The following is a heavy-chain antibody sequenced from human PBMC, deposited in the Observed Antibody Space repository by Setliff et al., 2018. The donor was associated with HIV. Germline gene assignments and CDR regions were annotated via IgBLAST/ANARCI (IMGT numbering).Heavy chain of an antibody. CDR1: GASISSGSYY. V-gene: IGHV4-31*03. CDR2: IFHSGDT. D-gene: IGHD6-6*01. CDR3: ATRPRIAARPFDY. J-gene: IGHJ4*02. Sequence: SETLSLTCSVSGASISSGSYYWTWIRQPAGKALEWIGYIFHSGDTYYNPSLKSRISMSVDTSKNQFSLELTSLTAADTAVYYCATRPRIAARPFDYWGQGMLVTVSS.